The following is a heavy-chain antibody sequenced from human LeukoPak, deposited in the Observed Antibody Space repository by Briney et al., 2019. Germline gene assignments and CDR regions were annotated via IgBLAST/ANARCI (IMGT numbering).Heavy chain of an antibody. CDR3: AKDGDYGSGSYTDY. D-gene: IGHD3-10*01. V-gene: IGHV3-30*02. Sequence: PGGSLRLSCAASGFTFSSYGMHWVRQAPGKELEWVAFIRYDGSNKYYADSVKGRFTISRDNSKNTLYLQMNSLRAEDTAVYYCAKDGDYGSGSYTDYWGQGTLVTVSS. CDR1: GFTFSSYG. CDR2: IRYDGSNK. J-gene: IGHJ4*02.